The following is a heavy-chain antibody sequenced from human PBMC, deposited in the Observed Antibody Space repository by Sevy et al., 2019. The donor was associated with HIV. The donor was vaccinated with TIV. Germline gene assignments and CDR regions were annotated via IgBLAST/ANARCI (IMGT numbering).Heavy chain of an antibody. CDR2: INRDGSST. D-gene: IGHD3-22*01. CDR1: GFTFSSYW. CDR3: ARGYYYDSSGYYYGESVDY. V-gene: IGHV3-74*01. J-gene: IGHJ4*02. Sequence: GGSLRLSCAASGFTFSSYWMHWVRQAPGKGLVWVSRINRDGSSTSYADSVKGRFTISRDNAKNTLYLQMNSLRAEDTAVYYCARGYYYDSSGYYYGESVDYWGQGTLVTVSS.